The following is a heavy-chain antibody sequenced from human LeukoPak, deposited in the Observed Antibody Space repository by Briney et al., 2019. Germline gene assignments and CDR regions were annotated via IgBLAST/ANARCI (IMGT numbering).Heavy chain of an antibody. CDR2: IWYDGSNK. D-gene: IGHD5-18*01. V-gene: IGHV3-33*01. CDR3: ARVPDSHGYDAFDI. J-gene: IGHJ3*02. Sequence: PGGSLRLSCAASGFTFSSYAMHWVRQAPGKGLEWVALIWYDGSNKYYADSVKGRFTISRDNSKNTVYLQMSSLRAEDTAMYYCARVPDSHGYDAFDIWGQGTMVTVSS. CDR1: GFTFSSYA.